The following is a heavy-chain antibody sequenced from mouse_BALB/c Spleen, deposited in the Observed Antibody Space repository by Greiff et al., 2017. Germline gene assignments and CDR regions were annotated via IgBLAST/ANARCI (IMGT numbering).Heavy chain of an antibody. Sequence: EVQLQESGPGLVKPSQSLSLTCTVTGYSITSDYAWNWIRQFPGNKLEWMGYISYSGSTSYNPSLKSRISITRDTSKNQFFLQLNSVTTEDTATYYCARCGRSYAMDYWGQGTSVTVSS. CDR3: ARCGRSYAMDY. V-gene: IGHV3-2*02. CDR2: ISYSGST. CDR1: GYSITSDYA. J-gene: IGHJ4*01.